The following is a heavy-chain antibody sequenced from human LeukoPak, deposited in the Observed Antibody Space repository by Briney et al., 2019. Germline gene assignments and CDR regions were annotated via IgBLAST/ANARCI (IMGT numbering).Heavy chain of an antibody. CDR2: IYYSGST. J-gene: IGHJ3*02. D-gene: IGHD3-16*01. CDR1: GFTFSSYS. CDR3: AKDWGDGAFDI. Sequence: GSLRLSCAASGFTFSSYSMNWIRQPPGKGLEWIGYIYYSGSTNYNPSLKSRLTMSVDTSKNQFSLKLSSVTAADTAVYYCAKDWGDGAFDIWGQGTMVTVSS. V-gene: IGHV4-59*12.